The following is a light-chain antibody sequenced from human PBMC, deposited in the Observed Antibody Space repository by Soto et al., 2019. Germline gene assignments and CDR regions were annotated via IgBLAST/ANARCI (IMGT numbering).Light chain of an antibody. CDR3: CSYAGTSTYVV. V-gene: IGLV2-23*01. Sequence: QSVLTQPASVSGSPGQSITISCTGTSSDFGSYNLVSWFQQHPGRAPKLMIYEGSKRHSGVSNRFSGSTSGNTASLTISGLQAEDEAEYYCCSYAGTSTYVVFGGGTKLTVL. CDR1: SSDFGSYNL. J-gene: IGLJ2*01. CDR2: EGS.